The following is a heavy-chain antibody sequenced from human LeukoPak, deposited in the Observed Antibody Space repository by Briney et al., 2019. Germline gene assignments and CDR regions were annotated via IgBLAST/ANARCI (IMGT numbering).Heavy chain of an antibody. D-gene: IGHD3-9*01. J-gene: IGHJ4*02. CDR3: AISASRFDWLLSKVAFDY. CDR2: IIPILGIA. Sequence: SVKVSCKASGGTFSSYAISWVRQAPGQGLEWMGRIIPILGIANYAQKFQGRVTITADKSTSTAYMELRSLRSDDTAVYYCAISASRFDWLLSKVAFDYWGQGTLVTVSS. CDR1: GGTFSSYA. V-gene: IGHV1-69*04.